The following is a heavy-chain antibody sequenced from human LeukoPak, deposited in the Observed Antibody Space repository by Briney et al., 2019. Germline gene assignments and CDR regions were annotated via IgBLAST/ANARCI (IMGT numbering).Heavy chain of an antibody. J-gene: IGHJ4*02. Sequence: SETLSLTCTVSGGSISSSSYYWGWIRRPPGKGLEWIGSIYYSGSTYYNPSLKSRTTVSVDTSKNQFSLKLSSVTAADTAVYYCARSGSFRGYFDYWGQGTLVTVSS. CDR3: ARSGSFRGYFDY. CDR2: IYYSGST. V-gene: IGHV4-39*07. CDR1: GGSISSSSYY.